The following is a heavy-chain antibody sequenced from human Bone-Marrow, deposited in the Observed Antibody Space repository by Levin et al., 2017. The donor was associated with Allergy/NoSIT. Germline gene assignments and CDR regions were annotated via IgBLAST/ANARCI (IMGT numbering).Heavy chain of an antibody. Sequence: ASVKVSCKASGYTFTSYYMHWVRQAPGQGLEWMGIINPSGGSTSYAQKFQGRVTMTRDTSTSTVYMELSSLRSEDTAVYYCARCLLGDGYNTKHFDYWGQGTLVTVSS. CDR1: GYTFTSYY. V-gene: IGHV1-46*01. CDR3: ARCLLGDGYNTKHFDY. CDR2: INPSGGST. J-gene: IGHJ4*02. D-gene: IGHD5-24*01.